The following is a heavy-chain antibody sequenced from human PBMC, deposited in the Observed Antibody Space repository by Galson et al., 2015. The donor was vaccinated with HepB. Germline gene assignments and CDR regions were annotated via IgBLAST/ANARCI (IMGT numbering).Heavy chain of an antibody. D-gene: IGHD1-26*01. CDR3: ARGELVWALPNSRLDY. J-gene: IGHJ4*02. V-gene: IGHV3-48*02. Sequence: SLRLSCAASGFTFSSYSMNWVRQAPGKGLEWVSYISSSSSNIYYADSVKGRFTISRDNAKNSLYLQMNSLRDEDTAVYYCARGELVWALPNSRLDYWGQGTLVTVSS. CDR1: GFTFSSYS. CDR2: ISSSSSNI.